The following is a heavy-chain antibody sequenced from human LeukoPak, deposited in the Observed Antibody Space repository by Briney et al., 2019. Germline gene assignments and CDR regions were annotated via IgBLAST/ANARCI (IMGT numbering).Heavy chain of an antibody. CDR3: ARGSFLSSNWYYFGY. J-gene: IGHJ4*02. D-gene: IGHD4-11*01. Sequence: SETLSLTCTVSGGSISSSGYYWGWIRQPPGKGLEWIGSIYYGGSTYYNPSLKSRVTISVDKSKNQFSLKLSSVTAADTAVYYCARGSFLSSNWYYFGYWGQGTLVTVSS. CDR2: IYYGGST. V-gene: IGHV4-39*01. CDR1: GGSISSSGYY.